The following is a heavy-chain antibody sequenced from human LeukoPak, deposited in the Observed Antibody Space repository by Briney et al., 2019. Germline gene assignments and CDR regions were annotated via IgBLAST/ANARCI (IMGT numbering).Heavy chain of an antibody. Sequence: SETLSLTCAVSGYSISSGYYWGWIRQPPGKGLDWIGSIYHSGSTYYNPSLKSRVTISVDTSKNQFSLKLSSVTAADTAVYYCARDQEGITMVRGVAGFDYWGQGTLVTVSS. CDR3: ARDQEGITMVRGVAGFDY. D-gene: IGHD3-10*01. CDR1: GYSISSGYY. J-gene: IGHJ4*02. CDR2: IYHSGST. V-gene: IGHV4-38-2*02.